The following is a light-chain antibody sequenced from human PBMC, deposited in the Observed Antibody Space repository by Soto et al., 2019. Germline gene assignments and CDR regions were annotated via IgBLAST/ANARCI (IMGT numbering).Light chain of an antibody. CDR1: QTISSW. V-gene: IGKV1-5*03. J-gene: IGKJ1*01. CDR3: QHYNSYSEA. CDR2: KAS. Sequence: DIQMTQSPSTLSGSVGDRVTITCRASQTISSWLAWYQQKPGEAPKLLIYKASTLKSGVPSRFSGSGSGTEFTVTISSLQPDDFATYYCQHYNSYSEAFGQGTKVDIK.